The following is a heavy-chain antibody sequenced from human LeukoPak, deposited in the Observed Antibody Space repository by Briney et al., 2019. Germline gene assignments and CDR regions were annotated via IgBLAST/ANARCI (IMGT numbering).Heavy chain of an antibody. CDR2: INPSGSST. V-gene: IGHV1-46*01. Sequence: ASVKVSCKASGYSFTSYYMHWVRQAPGQGLEWMGLINPSGSSTSYAQKFQGRVTMTRDMSTSTVYMELSSLRSEDTAVYYRARATIEEEPGDAFDIWGQGTMVTVSS. CDR3: ARATIEEEPGDAFDI. J-gene: IGHJ3*02. CDR1: GYSFTSYY. D-gene: IGHD3-9*01.